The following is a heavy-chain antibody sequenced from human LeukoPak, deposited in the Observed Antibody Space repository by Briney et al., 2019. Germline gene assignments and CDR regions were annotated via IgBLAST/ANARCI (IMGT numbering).Heavy chain of an antibody. Sequence: PVKVSCKASGGTFSSYAISWVRQAPGQGLEWMGRIIPILGIANYAQKFQGRVTITADKSTSTAYMELSSLRSEDTAVYYCARGLYGSKGIFDSWGQGTLVTVSS. D-gene: IGHD3-10*01. V-gene: IGHV1-69*04. CDR3: ARGLYGSKGIFDS. CDR2: IIPILGIA. CDR1: GGTFSSYA. J-gene: IGHJ4*02.